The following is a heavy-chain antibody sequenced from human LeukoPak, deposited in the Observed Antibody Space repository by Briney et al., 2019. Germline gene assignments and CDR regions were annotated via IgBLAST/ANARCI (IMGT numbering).Heavy chain of an antibody. Sequence: GASVKVSCKASGYTFTSYYMHWVRRAPGQGLEWMGIINPSGGSTSYAQKFQGRVTMTRDTSTSTVYMELSSLRSEDTAVYYCARGGGITIFGVVIMREYFQHWGQGTLVTVSS. CDR1: GYTFTSYY. D-gene: IGHD3-3*01. V-gene: IGHV1-46*03. J-gene: IGHJ1*01. CDR3: ARGGGITIFGVVIMREYFQH. CDR2: INPSGGST.